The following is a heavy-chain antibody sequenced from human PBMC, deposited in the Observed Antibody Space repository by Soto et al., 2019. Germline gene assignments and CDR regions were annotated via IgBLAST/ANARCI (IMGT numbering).Heavy chain of an antibody. V-gene: IGHV4-59*08. Sequence: QVQLQESGPGLVKPSETLSLTCTVSGGSMSRYYWSWIRQPPGEGLEWIGHFFYNENTKYDPSHRENTNYNPLLKGRVTISVDPSNNQISLNLNSVTAADTAVYYCARQRDFWNGVDYWGQGTLVTVSS. D-gene: IGHD3-3*01. CDR1: GGSMSRYY. CDR2: FFYNENT. CDR3: ARQRDFWNGVDY. J-gene: IGHJ4*02.